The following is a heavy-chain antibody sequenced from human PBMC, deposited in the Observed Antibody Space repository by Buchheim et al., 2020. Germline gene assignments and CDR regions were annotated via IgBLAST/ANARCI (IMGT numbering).Heavy chain of an antibody. J-gene: IGHJ4*02. CDR3: ARALYSTNWFFDY. CDR2: LNAGNGDT. CDR1: GYIFISYA. V-gene: IGHV1-3*01. Sequence: QVQLVQSGAEVKKPGASVKVSCRASGYIFISYAIHWVRQAPGQRLEWVGWLNAGNGDTKYSQKFQDRVTFTRDTSASTAYMELSSLRSEDTAVYYCARALYSTNWFFDYGGQGTL. D-gene: IGHD6-13*01.